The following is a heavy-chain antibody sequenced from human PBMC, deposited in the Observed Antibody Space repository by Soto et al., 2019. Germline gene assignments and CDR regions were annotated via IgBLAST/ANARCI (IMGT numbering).Heavy chain of an antibody. CDR3: ARRYYYYGMDV. CDR2: IYYSGST. V-gene: IGHV4-39*01. CDR1: GGSISSSSYY. Sequence: SETLSLTCTVPGGSISSSSYYWGWIRQPPGKGLEWIGSIYYSGSTYYNPPLKSRVTISVDTSKNQFSLKLSSVTAADTAVYYCARRYYYYGMDVWGQGTTVTVSS. J-gene: IGHJ6*02.